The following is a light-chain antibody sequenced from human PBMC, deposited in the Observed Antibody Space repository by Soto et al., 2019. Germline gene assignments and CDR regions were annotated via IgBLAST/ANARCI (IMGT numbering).Light chain of an antibody. V-gene: IGKV3-11*01. CDR1: QSVSSS. CDR2: GAS. J-gene: IGKJ5*01. CDR3: QQRSNWPVT. Sequence: EIVLTQSPATLSSSPGERATLSCRASQSVSSSLAWYHQKPGQAPGLLLYGASNRAGGIPARFSGSGSGTDFTRTITSLEPEECAVYDGQQRSNWPVTFGQGTRLEIK.